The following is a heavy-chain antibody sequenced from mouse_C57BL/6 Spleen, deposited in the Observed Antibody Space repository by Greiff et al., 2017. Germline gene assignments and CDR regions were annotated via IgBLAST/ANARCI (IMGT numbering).Heavy chain of an antibody. Sequence: QVQLKQSGAELVRPGASVTLSCKASGYTFTDYEMHWVKQTPVHGLEWIGAIDPETGGTAYNQKFKGKAILTADKSSSTAYMELRSLTSEDSAVYYCTVIRGYWGQGTTLTVSS. V-gene: IGHV1-15*01. CDR3: TVIRGY. CDR2: IDPETGGT. CDR1: GYTFTDYE. J-gene: IGHJ2*01.